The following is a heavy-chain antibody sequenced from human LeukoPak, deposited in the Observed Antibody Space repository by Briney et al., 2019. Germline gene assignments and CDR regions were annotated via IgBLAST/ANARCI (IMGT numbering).Heavy chain of an antibody. Sequence: SETLSLTCTVSGDSITSRSYWSWIRPPPGKGLEWIGYLRHSGNTNHNSSFRGRVTFSLDTSKNQFSLILRSVTAADTAIYFCARESSTTQTNLFDYWGQGTLVTVS. J-gene: IGHJ4*02. V-gene: IGHV4-59*11. D-gene: IGHD1-14*01. CDR2: LRHSGNT. CDR1: GDSITSRSY. CDR3: ARESSTTQTNLFDY.